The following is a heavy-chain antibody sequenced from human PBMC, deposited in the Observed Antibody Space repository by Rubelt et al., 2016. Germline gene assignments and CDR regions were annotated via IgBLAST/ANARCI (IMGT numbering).Heavy chain of an antibody. CDR1: GGSIRSSFYY. CDR3: ARQESAGSSWPFDD. Sequence: QLQLQESGPGLVKPSETLSLTCSVSGGSIRSSFYYWGWIRQPPGKGLEWIGSINYSGSTSYTPSLQNHVTISFHTSKNQFSLKLTFVTAADTAGDYCARQESAGSSWPFDDWGQGTQVTVSS. V-gene: IGHV4-39*07. CDR2: INYSGST. J-gene: IGHJ4*02. D-gene: IGHD6-13*01.